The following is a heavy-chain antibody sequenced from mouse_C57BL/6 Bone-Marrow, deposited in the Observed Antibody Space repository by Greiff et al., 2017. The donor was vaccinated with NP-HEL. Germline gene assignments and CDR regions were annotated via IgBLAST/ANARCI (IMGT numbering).Heavy chain of an antibody. Sequence: EVQLQQSGPELVKPGASVKISCKASGYSFTGYYMNWVKQSPEKSLEWIGEINPSTGGTTYNQKFKAKATLTVDKSSSTAYMQLNSLTSEDSAVYYCARPFWRGYAMGYWGQGASVTVSS. J-gene: IGHJ4*01. CDR2: INPSTGGT. V-gene: IGHV1-42*01. CDR1: GYSFTGYY. CDR3: ARPFWRGYAMGY.